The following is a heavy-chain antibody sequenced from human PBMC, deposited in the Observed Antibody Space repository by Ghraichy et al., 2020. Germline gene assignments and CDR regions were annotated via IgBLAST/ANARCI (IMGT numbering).Heavy chain of an antibody. CDR2: MNPNSGNT. CDR3: ARSGFGRGVTLDY. J-gene: IGHJ4*02. Sequence: ASVKVSCKASGYTFTNYDINWVRQAAGQGLEWMGWMNPNSGNTGYAQKFQGRVTMTRNTSISTAYMELSSLTSEDTAVYYCARSGFGRGVTLDYWGQGTLFTVS. CDR1: GYTFTNYD. D-gene: IGHD3-10*01. V-gene: IGHV1-8*01.